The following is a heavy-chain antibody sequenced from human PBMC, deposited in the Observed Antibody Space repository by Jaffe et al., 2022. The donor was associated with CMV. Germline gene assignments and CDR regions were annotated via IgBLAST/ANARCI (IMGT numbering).Heavy chain of an antibody. J-gene: IGHJ6*02. CDR3: ARDPGFGEFDYYYGMDV. Sequence: EVQLVESGGGLVQPGGSLRLSCAASGFTFSSYSMNWVRQAPGKGLEWVSYISSSSSTIYYADSVKGRFTISRDNAKNSLYLQMNSLRDEDTAVYYCARDPGFGEFDYYYGMDVWGQGTTVTVSS. V-gene: IGHV3-48*02. CDR1: GFTFSSYS. D-gene: IGHD3-10*01. CDR2: ISSSSSTI.